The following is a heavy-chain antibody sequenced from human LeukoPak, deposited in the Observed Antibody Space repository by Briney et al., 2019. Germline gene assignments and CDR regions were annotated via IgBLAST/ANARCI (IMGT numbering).Heavy chain of an antibody. CDR2: TYYRSKWSK. D-gene: IGHD5-18*01. CDR3: ARGKDTELFY. Sequence: SQTLSLTCVISGDSVSSNSAAWNWIRQSPSRDLEWLGRTYYRSKWSKDYAVSVKSRITINPDTSKNQFSLQLNSVTPVDTAVYYCARGKDTELFYWGQGTLVTVSS. J-gene: IGHJ4*02. V-gene: IGHV6-1*01. CDR1: GDSVSSNSAA.